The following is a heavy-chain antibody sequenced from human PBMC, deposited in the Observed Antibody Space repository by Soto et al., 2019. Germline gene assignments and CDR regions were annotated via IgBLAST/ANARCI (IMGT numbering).Heavy chain of an antibody. V-gene: IGHV4-59*01. J-gene: IGHJ4*02. CDR2: IYYSGST. Sequence: TVSGGSINSYFWSWIRQSPGKGLEWIGHIYYSGSTSYSPSLKSRVSISVDTSKNQFSLEVHSVTAADTAVYYCARAGTNMVQFDYWGQGTLLTVSS. CDR3: ARAGTNMVQFDY. D-gene: IGHD3-10*01. CDR1: GGSINSYF.